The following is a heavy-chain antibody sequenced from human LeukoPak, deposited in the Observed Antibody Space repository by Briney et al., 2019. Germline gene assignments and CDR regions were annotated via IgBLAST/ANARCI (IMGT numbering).Heavy chain of an antibody. D-gene: IGHD4-23*01. CDR3: AKDRSLDGGNSNGYFDS. CDR1: GFTFSTSA. Sequence: GGSLRLSCAASGFTFSTSAMNWVRQAPGKGLEWVSIISGSAGSTYYADSVKGRFTISRDNSKNTLFLQMNSLRAEDTAVYYCAKDRSLDGGNSNGYFDSWGQGTLVTVSS. J-gene: IGHJ4*02. V-gene: IGHV3-23*01. CDR2: ISGSAGST.